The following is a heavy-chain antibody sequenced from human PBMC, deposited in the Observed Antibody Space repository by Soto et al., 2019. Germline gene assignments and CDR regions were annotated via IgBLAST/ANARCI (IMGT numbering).Heavy chain of an antibody. CDR3: AATGEIYPYNWFDP. CDR2: IYYSGST. CDR1: GGSISSYY. J-gene: IGHJ5*02. V-gene: IGHV4-59*01. Sequence: LSLTCTVSGGSISSYYWSWIRQPPGKGLEWIGYIYYSGSTNYNPSLKSRVTISVDTSKNQFSLKLSSVTAADTAVYYCAATGEIYPYNWFDPWGQGTLVTVSS.